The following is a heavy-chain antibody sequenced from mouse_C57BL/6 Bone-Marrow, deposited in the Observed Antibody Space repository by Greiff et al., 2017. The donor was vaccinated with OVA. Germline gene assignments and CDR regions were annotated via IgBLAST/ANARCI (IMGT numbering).Heavy chain of an antibody. D-gene: IGHD1-1*01. CDR3: ARDPSLCRYYAMDY. CDR1: GFTFSSYA. Sequence: EVQGVESGGGLVKPGGSLKLSCAASGFTFSSYAMSWVRQTPEKRLEWVATISDGGSYTYYPDNVKGRFTISRDNAKNNLYLQMSHLKSEDTAMYYCARDPSLCRYYAMDYWGQGTSVTVSS. V-gene: IGHV5-4*01. J-gene: IGHJ4*01. CDR2: ISDGGSYT.